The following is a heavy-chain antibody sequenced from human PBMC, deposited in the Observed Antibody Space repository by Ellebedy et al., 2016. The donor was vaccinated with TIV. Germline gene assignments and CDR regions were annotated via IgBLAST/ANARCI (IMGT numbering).Heavy chain of an antibody. Sequence: PGGSLRLSCAASGFTFGSYATSWVRQAAGKGQEWVSTISSTGSRTYYADSVESRFIISRDNSKKTLYLQMNSLRAEDTAVYYCAKGRGGGSDTSTPRYYFDYWGLGTLVTVSS. CDR2: ISSTGSRT. J-gene: IGHJ4*02. V-gene: IGHV3-23*01. CDR3: AKGRGGGSDTSTPRYYFDY. D-gene: IGHD2-2*01. CDR1: GFTFGSYA.